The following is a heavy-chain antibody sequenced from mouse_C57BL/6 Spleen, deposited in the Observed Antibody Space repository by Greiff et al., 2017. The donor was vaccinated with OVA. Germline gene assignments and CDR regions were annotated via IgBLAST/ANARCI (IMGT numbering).Heavy chain of an antibody. Sequence: EVMLVESGGGLVKPGGSLKLSCAASGFTFSSYAMSWVRQTPEKRLEWVATISDGGSYTYYPDNVKGRFTISRDNAKNNLYLQMSHLKSEDTAMYYCARGGSGYDGSFTFADWGQGTLVTVSA. CDR3: ARGGSGYDGSFTFAD. V-gene: IGHV5-4*03. D-gene: IGHD1-1*01. CDR1: GFTFSSYA. J-gene: IGHJ3*01. CDR2: ISDGGSYT.